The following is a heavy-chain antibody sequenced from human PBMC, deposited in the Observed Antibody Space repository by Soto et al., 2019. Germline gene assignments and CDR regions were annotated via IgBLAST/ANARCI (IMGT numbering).Heavy chain of an antibody. Sequence: GGSLRLSCAASGFTFSTYSMNWVRQAPGKGLEWVSYIRSSSSTIYYADSVRGRFTISRDNAMRSLFLHMNSLRDEDTAVYYCARDGKGAAYTHGPYYFDYWGQGALVTVSS. CDR2: IRSSSSTI. J-gene: IGHJ4*02. CDR3: ARDGKGAAYTHGPYYFDY. D-gene: IGHD1-1*01. CDR1: GFTFSTYS. V-gene: IGHV3-48*02.